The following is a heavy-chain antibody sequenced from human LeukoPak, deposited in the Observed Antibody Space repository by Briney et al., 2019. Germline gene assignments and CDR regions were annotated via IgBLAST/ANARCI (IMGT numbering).Heavy chain of an antibody. CDR2: IVPIFGTA. CDR1: GGTFSSYA. CDR3: ARLGYCSGGSCYD. D-gene: IGHD2-15*01. Sequence: SVKVSCKASGGTFSSYAISWVRQAPGQGLEWMGGIVPIFGTANYAQKFQGRVTITADESTSTAYMELSSLRSEDTAVYYCARLGYCSGGSCYDWGQGTLVTVSS. V-gene: IGHV1-69*13. J-gene: IGHJ4*02.